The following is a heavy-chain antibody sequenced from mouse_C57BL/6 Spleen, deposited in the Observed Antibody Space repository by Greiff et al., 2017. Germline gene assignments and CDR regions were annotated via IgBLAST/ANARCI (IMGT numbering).Heavy chain of an antibody. D-gene: IGHD2-4*01. Sequence: QVQLQHSGAELANPGASVKLSCKASGYPFPSYWMHWVNQRPGQGLEWIGYINPSSGYPKYNQKFKDKATLTADKSSSTAYMQLSSLTYEDSSVYYCARWVDDYDGVGYWGQGTLVTVSA. CDR3: ARWVDDYDGVGY. V-gene: IGHV1-7*01. CDR2: INPSSGYP. CDR1: GYPFPSYW. J-gene: IGHJ3*01.